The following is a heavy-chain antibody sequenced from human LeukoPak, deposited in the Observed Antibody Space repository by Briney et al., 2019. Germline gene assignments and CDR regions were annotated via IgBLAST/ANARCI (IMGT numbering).Heavy chain of an antibody. CDR1: RFTFSSYG. CDR3: AKVKGEVIGAFDI. J-gene: IGHJ3*02. Sequence: GGSLRLSCAASRFTFSSYGMHWVRQAPGKGLEWVAVISYDGNNRYYADSVKGRFTISRYNSKNTLYLQMNSLRAEDTAVYYCAKVKGEVIGAFDILGQGTMVTVSS. CDR2: ISYDGNNR. V-gene: IGHV3-30*18. D-gene: IGHD3-16*01.